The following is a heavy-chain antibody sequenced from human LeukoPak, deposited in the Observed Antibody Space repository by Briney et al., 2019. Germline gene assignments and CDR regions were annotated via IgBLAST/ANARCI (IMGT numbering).Heavy chain of an antibody. J-gene: IGHJ4*02. D-gene: IGHD1-7*01. CDR3: ARPRHNWNYYFDY. CDR2: IYYGGST. V-gene: IGHV4-39*01. Sequence: SETPSLTCTVSGGSITGSGYYWGWIRQPPGKGLEWIGTIYYGGSTYYNPSLKSRVTISVDTSKNQFFLNMSSVTAADTAVYYCARPRHNWNYYFDYWGQGTLVTVSS. CDR1: GGSITGSGYY.